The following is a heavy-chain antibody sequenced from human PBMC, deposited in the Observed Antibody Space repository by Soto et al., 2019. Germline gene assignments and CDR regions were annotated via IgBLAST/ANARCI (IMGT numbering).Heavy chain of an antibody. CDR1: GGSFSGYY. CDR2: INHSGST. CDR3: AREAWLSWFDP. Sequence: QVQLQQWGAGLLKPSETLSLTCAVYGGSFSGYYWSWIRQPPGKGLEWIGEINHSGSTNYNPSLKRRVTISVATHKNQSPRQLSSVTAADTAAYYGAREAWLSWFDPWRQGTLVTVSS. J-gene: IGHJ5*02. V-gene: IGHV4-34*01. D-gene: IGHD3-9*01.